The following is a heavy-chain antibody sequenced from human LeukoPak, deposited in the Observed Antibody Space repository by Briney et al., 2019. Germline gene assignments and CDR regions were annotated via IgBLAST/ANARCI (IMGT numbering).Heavy chain of an antibody. J-gene: IGHJ4*02. Sequence: PGGSLRLSCVVSGFTVSNNYMSWVRQAPRKGLEWVSLIYSGGSTYYADSVKGRFTISRDNSKNTLYLQMNSLRAEDTAVYYCARALGSSSWYSDYWGQGTLVTVSS. CDR2: IYSGGST. CDR3: ARALGSSSWYSDY. D-gene: IGHD6-13*01. V-gene: IGHV3-66*02. CDR1: GFTVSNNY.